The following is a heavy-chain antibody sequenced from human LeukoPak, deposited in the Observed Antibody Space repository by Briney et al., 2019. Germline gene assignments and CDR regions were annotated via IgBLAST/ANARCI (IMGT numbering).Heavy chain of an antibody. CDR1: GFTFSSYS. V-gene: IGHV3-21*06. CDR2: ISSSSSYT. J-gene: IGHJ1*01. CDR3: ARDHSGFLVKYFHH. Sequence: SLRLSFAASGFTFSSYSMTSVRQTPGKGLEWVSSISSSSSYTTYVESVKGRFPISRENASNPLNLQTNSLRAEDTAVYYCARDHSGFLVKYFHHWGQGTLVTAS. D-gene: IGHD3-22*01.